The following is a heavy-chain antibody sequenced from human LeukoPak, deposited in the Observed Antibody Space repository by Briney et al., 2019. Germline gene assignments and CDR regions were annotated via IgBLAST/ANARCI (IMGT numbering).Heavy chain of an antibody. CDR1: GYTFTGYY. CDR2: INPNSGGT. V-gene: IGHV1-2*04. CDR3: ARGPGRRIVVVGATEWFDP. J-gene: IGHJ5*02. Sequence: ASVKVSCKASGYTFTGYYMHWVRQAPGQGLEWMGWINPNSGGTNYAQKFQGWVTMTRDTSISTAYMELSRLRSDDTAVYYCARGPGRRIVVVGATEWFDPWGQGTLVTVSS. D-gene: IGHD3-22*01.